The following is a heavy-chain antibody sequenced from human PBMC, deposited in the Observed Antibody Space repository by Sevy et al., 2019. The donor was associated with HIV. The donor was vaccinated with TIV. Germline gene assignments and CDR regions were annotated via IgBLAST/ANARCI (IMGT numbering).Heavy chain of an antibody. CDR3: ATDPFSVTTSNDYMDV. V-gene: IGHV3-7*01. CDR1: GFTFSNYW. CDR2: IQEDGSDK. D-gene: IGHD4-17*01. Sequence: GGSLRLSCAASGFTFSNYWMSWVRQAPGKGLEWVANIQEDGSDKCYVDSVKGRFTISRDNAKNSLYLQMNSLRAEDTAVYYCATDPFSVTTSNDYMDVWGKGTTVTVSS. J-gene: IGHJ6*03.